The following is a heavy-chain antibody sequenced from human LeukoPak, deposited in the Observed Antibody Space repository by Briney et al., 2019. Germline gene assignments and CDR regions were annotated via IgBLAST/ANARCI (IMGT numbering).Heavy chain of an antibody. V-gene: IGHV3-30*18. CDR1: GFTFSSYG. D-gene: IGHD5-18*01. J-gene: IGHJ4*02. CDR3: TKNAHYPGYSYGGIEY. CDR2: ISYGGSDK. Sequence: PGGSLRLSCAASGFTFSSYGMHWVRQAPGKGLEWVAVISYGGSDKYPADSVKGRFTISRDNSKNTLYLQMNSLRAEDTAVYYCTKNAHYPGYSYGGIEYWGQGTLVTVSS.